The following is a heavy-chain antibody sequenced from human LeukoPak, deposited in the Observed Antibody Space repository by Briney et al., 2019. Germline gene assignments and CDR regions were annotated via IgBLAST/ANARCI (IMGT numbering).Heavy chain of an antibody. CDR2: ISGSGGST. J-gene: IGHJ4*02. CDR3: ALVVPAAISY. V-gene: IGHV3-23*01. Sequence: PGRSLRLSCAASGFTFDDYAMHWVRQAPGKGLEWVSAISGSGGSTYYADSVKGRFTISRDNSKNTLYLQMNSLRAEDTAVYYCALVVPAAISYWGQGTLVTVSS. D-gene: IGHD2-2*02. CDR1: GFTFDDYA.